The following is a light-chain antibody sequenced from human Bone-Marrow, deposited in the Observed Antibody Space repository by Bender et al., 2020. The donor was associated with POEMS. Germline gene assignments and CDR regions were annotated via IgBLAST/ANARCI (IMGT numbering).Light chain of an antibody. CDR1: NSNIGTNA. CDR2: SDN. Sequence: QSVLTQPPSASGTPGQRVTISCSGSNSNIGTNAVNWYQQFPGPAPKLLIYSDNQRPSGVPDRFYAFKSGTSASLAISSLQSADVDEYHCAALDAGLSGVVFGGGTKLT. J-gene: IGLJ2*01. V-gene: IGLV1-44*01. CDR3: AALDAGLSGVV.